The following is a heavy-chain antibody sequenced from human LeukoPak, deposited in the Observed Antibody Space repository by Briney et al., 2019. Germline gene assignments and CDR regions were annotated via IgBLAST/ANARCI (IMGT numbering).Heavy chain of an antibody. J-gene: IGHJ4*02. V-gene: IGHV4-38-2*02. CDR3: ARAHRQLERLGRYYFDY. CDR2: IYHSGST. CDR1: GYSISSGYY. Sequence: SETLSLTCTVSGYSISSGYYWGWIRQPPGKGLEWIGSIYHSGSTYYNPSLKSRVTISVDTSKNQFSLKLSSVTAADTAVYYCARAHRQLERLGRYYFDYWGQGTLVTVSS. D-gene: IGHD1-1*01.